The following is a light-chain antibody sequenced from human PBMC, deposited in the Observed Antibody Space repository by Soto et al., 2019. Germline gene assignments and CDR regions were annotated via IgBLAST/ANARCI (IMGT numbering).Light chain of an antibody. V-gene: IGLV1-40*01. J-gene: IGLJ2*01. CDR2: GNS. Sequence: QSVLTQPPSVSGAPGQRVIISCTGSSSNIGAGYDVHWYQHLPGTAPKLLISGNSNRPSGVPDRFSGSKSGTSGSLAITGLRAEDEADYYCQSYDSSHVVFGGGTKVTVL. CDR3: QSYDSSHVV. CDR1: SSNIGAGYD.